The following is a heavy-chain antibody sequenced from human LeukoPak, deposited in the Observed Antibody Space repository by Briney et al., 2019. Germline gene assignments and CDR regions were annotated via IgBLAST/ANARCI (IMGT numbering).Heavy chain of an antibody. CDR3: ARLVTYETPTVDY. V-gene: IGHV3-21*01. Sequence: GSLTLSCAASGFTFNSYSMNWVRQAPRKGLEWVSSISSSSSYIYYADSVKGRFTISRDNAKNSLYLQMNSLRAGDAAVYYCARLVTYETPTVDYWGQGTLVTVS. CDR1: GFTFNSYS. J-gene: IGHJ4*02. D-gene: IGHD2/OR15-2a*01. CDR2: ISSSSSYI.